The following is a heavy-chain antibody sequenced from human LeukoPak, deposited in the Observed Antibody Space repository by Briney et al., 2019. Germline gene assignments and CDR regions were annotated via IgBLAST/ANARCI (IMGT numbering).Heavy chain of an antibody. CDR2: IKLDGSQK. CDR1: GFTFSNYW. D-gene: IGHD3-10*01. Sequence: GGSLRLSCAASGFTFSNYWMSWVRQAPGKGLEWVANIKLDGSQKYYVDPVKGRFTISRDNAKNSLYLRMNSLRVEDTAFYYCARDGMGVIKAFDIWGQGTMVTVSS. J-gene: IGHJ3*02. CDR3: ARDGMGVIKAFDI. V-gene: IGHV3-7*05.